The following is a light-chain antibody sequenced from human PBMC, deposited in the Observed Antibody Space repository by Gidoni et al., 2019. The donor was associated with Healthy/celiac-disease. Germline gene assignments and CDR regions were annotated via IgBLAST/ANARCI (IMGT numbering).Light chain of an antibody. V-gene: IGLV2-23*01. J-gene: IGLJ1*01. CDR1: SNDVASYNL. Sequence: QSALTQPAPVAGFSGQSITPSCTGTSNDVASYNLVSWYQQHPGKAPKLMIYEGSKRPSGVSNRFSGSKSGNTASLTISGLQAEDEADYYCCSYAGSSTYVFGTGTKVTVL. CDR2: EGS. CDR3: CSYAGSSTYV.